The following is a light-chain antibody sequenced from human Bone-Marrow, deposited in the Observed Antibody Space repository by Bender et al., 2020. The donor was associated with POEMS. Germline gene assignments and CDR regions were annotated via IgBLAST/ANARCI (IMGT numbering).Light chain of an antibody. J-gene: IGLJ3*02. CDR2: EVS. V-gene: IGLV2-14*02. CDR3: SSYTTYTTLV. Sequence: QSALTQPASVSGSPGQSITISCTGTSSDVGSYNLVSWYQQHPDKAPKLMIYEVSKRPSGVSNRFSGSKSGNTASLTISGLQAEDEADYHCSSYTTYTTLVFGGGTKVTVL. CDR1: SSDVGSYNL.